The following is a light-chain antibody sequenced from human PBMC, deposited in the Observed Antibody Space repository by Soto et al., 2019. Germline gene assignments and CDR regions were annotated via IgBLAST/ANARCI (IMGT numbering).Light chain of an antibody. J-gene: IGKJ4*01. Sequence: DIQMTQSPSSLSASVGDRVTITCRASQSISSYLNWYQQKPGKAPKLLIYDASSLQSGVPSRFSCSGSGTDFTLTISRLQPEGFATYYWPQSYSTPPTFGGGTKVEIK. V-gene: IGKV1-39*01. CDR1: QSISSY. CDR3: PQSYSTPPT. CDR2: DAS.